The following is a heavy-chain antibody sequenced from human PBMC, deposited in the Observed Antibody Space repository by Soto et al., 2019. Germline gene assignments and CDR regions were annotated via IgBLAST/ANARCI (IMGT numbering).Heavy chain of an antibody. V-gene: IGHV3-64*01. CDR3: ARTSGYAFDY. J-gene: IGHJ4*02. Sequence: GGSLRLSCAASGFTFSSSAMHWVRQAPGKGLEYVSVISSNGGSTYYANSVKGRFTISRDNSKNTLYLQMGSLRAEDMAVYYCARTSGYAFDYWGQGT. CDR1: GFTFSSSA. D-gene: IGHD5-12*01. CDR2: ISSNGGST.